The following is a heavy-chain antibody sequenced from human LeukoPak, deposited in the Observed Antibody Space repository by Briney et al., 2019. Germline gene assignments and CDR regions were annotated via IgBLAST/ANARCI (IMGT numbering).Heavy chain of an antibody. CDR2: IIPILGIA. CDR1: GGTFSSYA. CDR3: ARSRSGSYDK. Sequence: GASVKVSCKASGGTFSSYAISWVRQAPGQGLEWMGRIIPILGIANYAQKFQGRVTMTRNTSISTAYMELSSLRSEDTAVYYCARSRSGSYDKWGQGTLVTVSS. J-gene: IGHJ4*02. V-gene: IGHV1-69*04. D-gene: IGHD1-26*01.